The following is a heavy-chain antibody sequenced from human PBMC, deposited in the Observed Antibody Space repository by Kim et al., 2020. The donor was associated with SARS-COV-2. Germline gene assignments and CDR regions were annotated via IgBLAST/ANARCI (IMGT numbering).Heavy chain of an antibody. V-gene: IGHV3-33*01. CDR3: ARGPHYDSYSGYSDYYYGMDV. CDR2: IWFDGSDG. D-gene: IGHD3-3*01. J-gene: IGHJ6*02. Sequence: GGSLRLSCSASGFNFNTYGMHWVRQAPGKGLEWVAVIWFDGSDGYYADSVRGRFTISRDNSKDTLYLQMRSLRAEDTAVYYCARGPHYDSYSGYSDYYYGMDVWGQGTTVTVSS. CDR1: GFNFNTYG.